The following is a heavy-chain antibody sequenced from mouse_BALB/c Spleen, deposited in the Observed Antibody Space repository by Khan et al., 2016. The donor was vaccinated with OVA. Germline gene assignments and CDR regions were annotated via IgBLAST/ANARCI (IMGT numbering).Heavy chain of an antibody. Sequence: VQLQQSGADLVKPGASVKLSCTASGFNIKNTFMHWVKQSPEPGLEWIGRIDPATGNTKYAPKLQGQVTITADTSSNPAYLQISSLTSEDTAVYYCASSHDDGSTGALAYWGQGTLVTVAA. V-gene: IGHV14-3*01. D-gene: IGHD2-12*01. CDR2: IDPATGNT. J-gene: IGHJ3*01. CDR1: GFNIKNTF. CDR3: ASSHDDGSTGALAY.